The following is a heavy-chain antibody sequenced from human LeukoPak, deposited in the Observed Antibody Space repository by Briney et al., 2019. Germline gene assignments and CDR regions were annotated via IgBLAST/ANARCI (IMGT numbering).Heavy chain of an antibody. J-gene: IGHJ4*02. V-gene: IGHV4-59*08. CDR3: ARLPGATSNVDY. Sequence: NSSETLSLTCTVSGGSISSYFWSWIRQPPGKGLEWIGYIYYSRSTNYNPSLKSRVTISVDTSKNQFSLKLSSVTAADTAVYYCARLPGATSNVDYWGQGTLATVSS. CDR1: GGSISSYF. D-gene: IGHD1-26*01. CDR2: IYYSRST.